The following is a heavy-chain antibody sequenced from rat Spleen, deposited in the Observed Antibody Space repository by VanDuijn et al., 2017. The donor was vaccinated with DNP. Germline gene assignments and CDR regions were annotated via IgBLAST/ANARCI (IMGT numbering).Heavy chain of an antibody. CDR1: GYTFTSYY. J-gene: IGHJ1*01. D-gene: IGHD1-4*01. Sequence: QVQLQQSGAELAKPGSSVKISCKASGYTFTSYYISWIKQTTGQGLDYIGYIDAGSGSTNYNEKFRGKATLTVDKSSSTAFLQLSSLTPDDSAVYYCARRRLPYWYFDFWGPGTMVTVSS. CDR3: ARRRLPYWYFDF. CDR2: IDAGSGST. V-gene: IGHV1-43*01.